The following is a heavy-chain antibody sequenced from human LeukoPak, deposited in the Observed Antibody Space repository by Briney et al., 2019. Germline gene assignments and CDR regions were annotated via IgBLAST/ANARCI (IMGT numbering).Heavy chain of an antibody. V-gene: IGHV3-23*03. CDR2: IYSGGST. CDR1: GVTFSSYA. J-gene: IGHJ4*02. Sequence: PGGSLRVSCAASGVTFSSYAMSWVRKAPGKGLEWVSVIYSGGSTYYADSVKGRFTISRDNSKNTLYLQMNSLRAEDTAVYYCAKGYPHPPDYWGQGTLVTVSS. D-gene: IGHD2-2*01. CDR3: AKGYPHPPDY.